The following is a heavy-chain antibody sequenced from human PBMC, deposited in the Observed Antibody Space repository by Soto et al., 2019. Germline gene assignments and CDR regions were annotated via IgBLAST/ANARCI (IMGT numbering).Heavy chain of an antibody. CDR2: ISSSSSTI. D-gene: IGHD3-10*01. CDR1: GFTFSSYS. CDR3: ARDGYYGSGSYPYYYYYYMDV. Sequence: GGSLRVSCAASGFTFSSYSMNWVRKAQGKGLEWVSYISSSSSTIYYADSVKGRFTISRDNAKNSLYLQMNSLRAEDTAVYYCARDGYYGSGSYPYYYYYYMDVWGKGTTVTVSS. J-gene: IGHJ6*03. V-gene: IGHV3-48*01.